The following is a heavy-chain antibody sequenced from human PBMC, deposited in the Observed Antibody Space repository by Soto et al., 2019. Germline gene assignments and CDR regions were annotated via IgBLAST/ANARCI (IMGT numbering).Heavy chain of an antibody. CDR1: GYTFTSYY. V-gene: IGHV1-46*03. CDR2: INPSGGST. J-gene: IGHJ4*02. CDR3: ARALRYFDWLAESAFDY. Sequence: ASVKVSCKASGYTFTSYYMHWVRQAPGQGLEWMGIINPSGGSTSYAQKFQGRVTMTRDTSTSTVYMELSSLRSEDTAVYYCARALRYFDWLAESAFDYWGQGTLVTVSS. D-gene: IGHD3-9*01.